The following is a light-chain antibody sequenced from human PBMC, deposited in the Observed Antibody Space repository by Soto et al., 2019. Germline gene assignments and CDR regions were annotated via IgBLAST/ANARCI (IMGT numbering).Light chain of an antibody. J-gene: IGLJ1*01. V-gene: IGLV1-44*01. CDR1: SSNIGSNT. Sequence: LTQPPSASGAPGQRGPISCSGSSSNIGSNTVNWYQQLPGTAPKLLIYSNNQRPSGVPDRFSGSKSGTSASLAISGLQSEDEADYYCAAWDDSLNGFYVFGTGTKVTVL. CDR3: AAWDDSLNGFYV. CDR2: SNN.